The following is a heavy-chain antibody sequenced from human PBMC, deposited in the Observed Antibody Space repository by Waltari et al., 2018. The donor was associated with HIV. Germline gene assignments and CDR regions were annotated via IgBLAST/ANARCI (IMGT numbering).Heavy chain of an antibody. D-gene: IGHD5-18*01. CDR1: GFTFSDYS. CDR2: ISSSGRTI. V-gene: IGHV3-48*02. Sequence: EVQLVESGGGLIKPGGSLRRSCGPSGFTFSDYSLNWVRQAPGKGLEWISFISSSGRTIYYADSVKGRFTISRDNAKNSLGLQMNSLRDEDTAVYYCARGIELWSPFDYWGQGTLVTVSS. CDR3: ARGIELWSPFDY. J-gene: IGHJ4*02.